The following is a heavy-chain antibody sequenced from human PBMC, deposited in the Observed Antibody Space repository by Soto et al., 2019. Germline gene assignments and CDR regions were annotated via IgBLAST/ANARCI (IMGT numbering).Heavy chain of an antibody. CDR2: INTGGTTT. J-gene: IGHJ4*02. Sequence: EVQLVESGGGLVQPGGSLRLSCAASTFTFSSYWMHWVRQAPGQGLVWVSRINTGGTTTTYADSVKGRFTTSRDNAANTLYLQMSSLRAEDTAVYYCASVPTGKSGVWNYWGQGTLVTVSS. CDR1: TFTFSSYW. D-gene: IGHD2-21*01. V-gene: IGHV3-74*01. CDR3: ASVPTGKSGVWNY.